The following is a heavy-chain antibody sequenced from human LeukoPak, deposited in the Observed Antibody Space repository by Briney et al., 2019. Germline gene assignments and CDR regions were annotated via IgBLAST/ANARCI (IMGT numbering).Heavy chain of an antibody. CDR3: ARSYCTNGVCYYIDFDY. V-gene: IGHV4-31*03. J-gene: IGHJ4*02. D-gene: IGHD2-8*01. CDR1: GGSISSGGYY. Sequence: SETLSLTCTVSGGSISSGGYYWSWIRQHPGKGLEWIGYIYYSGSTYYNPSLKSRVTISVDTSKNQFSLKLSSVTAADTAVYYCARSYCTNGVCYYIDFDYWGQGTLVTVSS. CDR2: IYYSGST.